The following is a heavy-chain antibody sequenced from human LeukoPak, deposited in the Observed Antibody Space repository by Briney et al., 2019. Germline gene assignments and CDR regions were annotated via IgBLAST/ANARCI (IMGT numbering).Heavy chain of an antibody. Sequence: GGSLRLSCAASGFTFSSYWMSWVRQAPGKGLEWVANIKQDGSEKYYVDSVKGRFTISRDNAKNSLYLQMNSLRAEDTAVYYCARRPPPRAPKPIDYWGQGTLVTVSS. J-gene: IGHJ4*02. D-gene: IGHD1-26*01. CDR1: GFTFSSYW. CDR3: ARRPPPRAPKPIDY. CDR2: IKQDGSEK. V-gene: IGHV3-7*01.